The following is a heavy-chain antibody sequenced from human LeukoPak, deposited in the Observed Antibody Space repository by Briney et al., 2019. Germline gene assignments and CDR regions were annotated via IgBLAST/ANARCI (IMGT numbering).Heavy chain of an antibody. CDR1: GYSFNSQG. CDR2: INTDSGNP. J-gene: IGHJ3*02. Sequence: ASVKVSCKASGYSFNSQGMNWVRQAPGQGLEWMGWINTDSGNPTYAHGFTRRFVFSLDSSVSTAYLQTSNLMPEDTAKYYCAREILRFDIWGQGTMVTVSS. CDR3: AREILRFDI. V-gene: IGHV7-4-1*02.